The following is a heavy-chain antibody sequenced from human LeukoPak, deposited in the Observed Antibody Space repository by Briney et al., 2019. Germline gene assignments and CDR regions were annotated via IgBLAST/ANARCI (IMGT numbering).Heavy chain of an antibody. V-gene: IGHV3-23*05. Sequence: GGSLRLSCAASGFSFDFSGYAMSWVRQAPGKGLEWVSGNNGIGTSLYYADSVKGRFTISRDNSDNTLYLQMNSLRADDTAVYYCAKGSIYGDYGDFDHWGQGTLVTVSS. CDR1: GFSFDFSGYA. J-gene: IGHJ4*02. CDR2: NNGIGTSL. D-gene: IGHD4-17*01. CDR3: AKGSIYGDYGDFDH.